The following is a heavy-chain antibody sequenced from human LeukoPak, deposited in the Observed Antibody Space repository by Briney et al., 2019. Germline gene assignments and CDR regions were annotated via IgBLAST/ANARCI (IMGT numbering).Heavy chain of an antibody. Sequence: PGRSLRLSCTASGFTFGDHAMSWVRQAPGKGLEWVGFIRSKAYGGTTEYAASVKGRFTISRDDSKSIAYLQMNSLKTEDTAVYYCTSSGYLGDAFDIWGQGTMVTVSS. D-gene: IGHD3-22*01. V-gene: IGHV3-49*04. CDR1: GFTFGDHA. J-gene: IGHJ3*02. CDR3: TSSGYLGDAFDI. CDR2: IRSKAYGGTT.